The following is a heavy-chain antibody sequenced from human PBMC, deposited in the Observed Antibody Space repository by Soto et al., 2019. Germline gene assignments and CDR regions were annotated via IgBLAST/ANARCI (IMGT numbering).Heavy chain of an antibody. CDR2: IYYSGST. CDR3: ARGREQWLTPDWFGP. D-gene: IGHD6-19*01. V-gene: IGHV4-39*01. J-gene: IGHJ5*02. CDR1: GASISSSSYY. Sequence: QLQLQESGPGLVKPSETLSLTCTVSGASISSSSYYWGWIRQPPGKGLEWIGSIYYSGSTYYNPSLKSRGTISVDTSKNQFSRKLSAVTAADTAVYYCARGREQWLTPDWFGPWGQGTLVTVSS.